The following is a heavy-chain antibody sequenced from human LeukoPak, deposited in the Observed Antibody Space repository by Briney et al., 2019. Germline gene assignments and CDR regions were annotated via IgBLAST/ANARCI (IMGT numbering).Heavy chain of an antibody. D-gene: IGHD3-22*01. J-gene: IGHJ3*02. Sequence: SETLSLTCTVSGGSISSYYWSWIRQPPGKGLEWIGYIYYSGSTNYNPSLKSRVTISVDTSKNQFSLKLSSVTAADTAVYYCARSAVVSANAFDIWGQGTMATVSS. CDR3: ARSAVVSANAFDI. V-gene: IGHV4-59*01. CDR1: GGSISSYY. CDR2: IYYSGST.